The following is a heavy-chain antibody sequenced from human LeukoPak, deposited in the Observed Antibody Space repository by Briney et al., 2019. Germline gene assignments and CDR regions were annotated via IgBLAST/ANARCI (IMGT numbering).Heavy chain of an antibody. V-gene: IGHV4-61*02. D-gene: IGHD1-26*01. Sequence: PSETLSLTCTVSGCAINSGSYHWSWIRQPAGKGLEWIGRIHTSGSTNYNPSLNSRVTISLDTSKNQFSLNLSSVTAADTAVYYCARGGSYSDFDSWGQGTLVTVSS. J-gene: IGHJ4*02. CDR2: IHTSGST. CDR1: GCAINSGSYH. CDR3: ARGGSYSDFDS.